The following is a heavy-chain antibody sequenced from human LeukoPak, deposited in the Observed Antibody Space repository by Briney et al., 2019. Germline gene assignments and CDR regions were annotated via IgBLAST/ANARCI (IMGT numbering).Heavy chain of an antibody. CDR1: GYTFTSYG. D-gene: IGHD5-24*01. V-gene: IGHV1-18*01. Sequence: ASVKVSCKASGYTFTSYGISWVRQAPGQGLEWMGWISVYNGHTNYLQKLQGRVTMTTDTSTSTGYMELRSLRSDDTAVYYCARGLQETLAWLKALSAFDIWGQGTMVTVSS. CDR3: ARGLQETLAWLKALSAFDI. CDR2: ISVYNGHT. J-gene: IGHJ3*02.